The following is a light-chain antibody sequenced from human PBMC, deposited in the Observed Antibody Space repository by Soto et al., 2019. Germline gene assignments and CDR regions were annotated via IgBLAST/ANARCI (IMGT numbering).Light chain of an antibody. CDR1: QSVSSN. Sequence: EIVMTQSPATLSASPGERATLSCTASQSVSSNLAWYQQKPGQAPRLLIYGASTRATGIPARFSGSGSGTESTLTISSLESEDFAVSYCQEYNNWPPMNTFGQGAKLEIK. CDR2: GAS. CDR3: QEYNNWPPMNT. V-gene: IGKV3-15*01. J-gene: IGKJ2*01.